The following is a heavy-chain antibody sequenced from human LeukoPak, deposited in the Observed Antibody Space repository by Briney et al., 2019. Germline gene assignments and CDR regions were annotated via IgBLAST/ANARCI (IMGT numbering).Heavy chain of an antibody. CDR3: ARDYTYSSTNWFDP. V-gene: IGHV4-39*07. CDR1: GGSIRSSSYY. Sequence: SETLSLTCTVSGGSIRSSSYYWGWIRQPPGKGLEWIGSIYYSGSTYYNPSLKSRVTISVDTSKNQFSLKLSSVTAADAAVYYCARDYTYSSTNWFDPWGQGTLVTVSS. J-gene: IGHJ5*02. D-gene: IGHD6-13*01. CDR2: IYYSGST.